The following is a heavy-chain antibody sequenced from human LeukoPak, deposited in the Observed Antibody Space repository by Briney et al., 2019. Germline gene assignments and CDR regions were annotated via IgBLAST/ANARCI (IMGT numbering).Heavy chain of an antibody. D-gene: IGHD1-26*01. CDR2: ISSSSGYI. J-gene: IGHJ4*02. Sequence: NPGGSLRLSCAASGFTFSSYSMNWVRQAPGKGLEWVSSISSSSGYIYYADSVKGRFTISRDNAKNSLYLQMNSLRAEDTAVYYCAGEDSGSYYFDYWGQGTLVTVSS. CDR3: AGEDSGSYYFDY. CDR1: GFTFSSYS. V-gene: IGHV3-21*01.